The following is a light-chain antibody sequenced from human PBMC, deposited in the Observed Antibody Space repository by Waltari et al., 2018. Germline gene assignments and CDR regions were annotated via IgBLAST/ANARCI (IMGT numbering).Light chain of an antibody. CDR2: WAS. V-gene: IGKV4-1*01. CDR1: KSVLYSSNNKNY. CDR3: QQYYSTPRTLT. Sequence: DIVLTQSPDSLAVSLGERATINCKSSKSVLYSSNNKNYLAWYQQKPGQPPKLLIYWASTRESGVPDRFSGSGSGTDFTLTISSLQAEDVAVYYCQQYYSTPRTLTFGGGTKVEIK. J-gene: IGKJ4*01.